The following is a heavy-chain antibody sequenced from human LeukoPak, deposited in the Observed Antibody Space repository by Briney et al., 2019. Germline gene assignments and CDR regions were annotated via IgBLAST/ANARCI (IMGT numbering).Heavy chain of an antibody. D-gene: IGHD4-17*01. CDR1: GFIFSQYS. CDR2: IRSTGDT. V-gene: IGHV3-48*01. Sequence: GGSLRLSCAASGFIFSQYSINWVRQAPGKGLEWVSHIRSTGDTFYADSVKGRFTISRDNARNSLYLQMNSLRAEDTAVYYCAKDPTYGDSGDYWGQGTLVTVSS. J-gene: IGHJ4*02. CDR3: AKDPTYGDSGDY.